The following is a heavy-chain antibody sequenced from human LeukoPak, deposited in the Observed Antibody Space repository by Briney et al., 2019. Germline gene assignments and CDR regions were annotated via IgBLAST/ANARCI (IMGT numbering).Heavy chain of an antibody. CDR2: IYTSGST. D-gene: IGHD6-19*01. J-gene: IGHJ4*02. V-gene: IGHV4-61*02. Sequence: LSLTCAVSGGSISSGSYYWSWIRQPAGKGLEWIGRIYTSGSTNYNPSLKSRVTISVDTSKNQFSLKLSSVTAADTAVYYCARGPDEQWLVPFDYWGQGTLVTVSS. CDR3: ARGPDEQWLVPFDY. CDR1: GGSISSGSYY.